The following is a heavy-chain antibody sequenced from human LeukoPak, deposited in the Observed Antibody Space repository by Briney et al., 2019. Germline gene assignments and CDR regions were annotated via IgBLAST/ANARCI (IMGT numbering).Heavy chain of an antibody. J-gene: IGHJ4*02. CDR1: GFTFSSYG. CDR2: ISYDGSNK. D-gene: IGHD3-10*01. CDR3: AKEPNYYGSGSLDY. V-gene: IGHV3-30*18. Sequence: PGRSLRLSCAAYGFTFSSYGMHWVRQAPGKGLEWVAVISYDGSNKYFADSVKGRFTISRDNSKNTLYLQMNSLRAEDTAVYYCAKEPNYYGSGSLDYWGQGTLVTVSS.